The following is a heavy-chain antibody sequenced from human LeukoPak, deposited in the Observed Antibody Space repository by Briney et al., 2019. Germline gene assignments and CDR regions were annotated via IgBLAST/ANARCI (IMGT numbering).Heavy chain of an antibody. D-gene: IGHD2-15*01. CDR2: IKQDGSEK. Sequence: ETLSLTCAVYGGSFSGYYWSWVRQAPGKGLEWVANIKQDGSEKYYVDSVKGRFTISRDNAKNSLYLQMNSLRAEDTAVYYCASCSGGSCYSDYWGQGTLVTVSS. CDR3: ASCSGGSCYSDY. CDR1: GGSFSGYY. J-gene: IGHJ4*02. V-gene: IGHV3-7*01.